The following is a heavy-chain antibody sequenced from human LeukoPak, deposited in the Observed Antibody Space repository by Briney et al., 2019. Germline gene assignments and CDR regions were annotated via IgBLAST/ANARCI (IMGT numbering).Heavy chain of an antibody. CDR3: ARGFYYDSSGYPNAFDI. J-gene: IGHJ3*02. Sequence: PGGSLRLSCAASGFTFSSYEMNWVRQAPGKGLEWVSCISSSGSTIYYADSVKGRFTISRDSAKNSLYLQMNSLRAEDTAVYYCARGFYYDSSGYPNAFDIWGQGTMVTVSS. V-gene: IGHV3-48*03. CDR1: GFTFSSYE. D-gene: IGHD3-22*01. CDR2: ISSSGSTI.